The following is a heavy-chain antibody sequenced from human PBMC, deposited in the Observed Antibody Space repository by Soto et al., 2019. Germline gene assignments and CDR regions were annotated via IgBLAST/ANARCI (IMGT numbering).Heavy chain of an antibody. J-gene: IGHJ4*02. Sequence: PGGSLRIACATYVFTFSIYLMHWVRQAPGKGLVWVSRINSDGSSTNYADSVKGRFTISRDNAKNTLYLQMNSLRAEDTAVYYCARGIIGPDYWGQGTMVTVSS. CDR2: INSDGSST. CDR3: ARGIIGPDY. V-gene: IGHV3-74*01. D-gene: IGHD3-10*01. CDR1: VFTFSIYL.